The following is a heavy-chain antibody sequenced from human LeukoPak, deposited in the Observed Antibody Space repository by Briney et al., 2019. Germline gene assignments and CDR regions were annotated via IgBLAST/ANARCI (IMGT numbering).Heavy chain of an antibody. D-gene: IGHD4-23*01. J-gene: IGHJ6*02. CDR1: GDSISSYY. CDR3: AGNSATYSYYAMDV. CDR2: MYYSGTT. V-gene: IGHV4-59*01. Sequence: SETLSLTCTVSGDSISSYYWSWIRQPPGKGPEWIGYMYYSGTTNYNPSLKSRVSMSVDTSKNQFSLKLSSVTAADTAVYYCAGNSATYSYYAMDVWGQGTTVTVPS.